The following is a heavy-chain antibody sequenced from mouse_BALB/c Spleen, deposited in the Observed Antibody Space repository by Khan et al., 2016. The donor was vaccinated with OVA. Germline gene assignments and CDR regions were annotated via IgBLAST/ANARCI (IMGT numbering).Heavy chain of an antibody. Sequence: VQLQQSGAELARPGASVKMSCKASGYTFTSYTMHWVKQRPGQGLEWIGYINPNNSYTNYNQKFKDKAPLTADKSSSTAYMQLVSRTSEDSAVYYCAREGAYYRSDGWFAYWGQGTLFTVSA. CDR1: GYTFTSYT. V-gene: IGHV1-4*01. CDR2: INPNNSYT. J-gene: IGHJ3*01. CDR3: AREGAYYRSDGWFAY. D-gene: IGHD2-14*01.